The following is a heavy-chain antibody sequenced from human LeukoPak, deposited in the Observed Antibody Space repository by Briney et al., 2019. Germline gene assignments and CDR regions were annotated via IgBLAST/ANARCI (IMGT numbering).Heavy chain of an antibody. V-gene: IGHV3-30*01. CDR2: ISFDGTKT. CDR1: GFTFSGHA. D-gene: IGHD6-19*01. CDR3: ARDLGGSGGNTSDL. Sequence: GGSLRLSCEASGFTFSGHAIHWVRQAPGKGLEWVAVISFDGTKTYFADVVKGRFSISRDNSKDSMHLQIKSLQPDDSAVYYCARDLGGSGGNTSDLWGQGTLVTVSS. J-gene: IGHJ5*02.